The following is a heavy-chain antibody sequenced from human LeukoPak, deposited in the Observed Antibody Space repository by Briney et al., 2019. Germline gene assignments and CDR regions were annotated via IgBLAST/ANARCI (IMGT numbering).Heavy chain of an antibody. J-gene: IGHJ4*02. CDR1: GFTFSNYA. V-gene: IGHV3-23*01. CDR3: ARLRGGSSDFDY. Sequence: GGSLRLSCAASGFTFSNYAMNWVRQAPGKGLEWVSTIGSSGGSTYYADSVKGRFTISRDNSKNTLYLQMNSLRAEDTAVYYCARLRGGSSDFDYWGQGTLVTVSS. CDR2: IGSSGGST. D-gene: IGHD1-26*01.